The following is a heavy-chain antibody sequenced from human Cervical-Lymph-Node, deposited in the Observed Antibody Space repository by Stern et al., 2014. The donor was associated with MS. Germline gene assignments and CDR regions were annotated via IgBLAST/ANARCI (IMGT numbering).Heavy chain of an antibody. CDR3: TTDLAGFSFYFDH. CDR2: ITIKTERGTP. D-gene: IGHD3-9*01. CDR1: GFTFNNAW. V-gene: IGHV3-15*01. Sequence: EVKLEESGGGLVKPGGSLRLCCSASGFTFNNAWMSWVRQAPGKGMEWVGRITIKTERGTPKYAAPVKCIFTISRDDSKNILFLQMDSLKTEDTGTYYCTTDLAGFSFYFDHWGQGTLVTVSS. J-gene: IGHJ4*02.